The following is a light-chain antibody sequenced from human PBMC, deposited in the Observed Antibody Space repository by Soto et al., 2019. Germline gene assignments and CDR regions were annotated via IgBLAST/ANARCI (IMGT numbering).Light chain of an antibody. J-gene: IGLJ1*01. CDR3: SSRSGTDILYV. CDR2: EVT. V-gene: IGLV2-8*01. Sequence: QSVLTQPPSASGSPGQSVTISCTGASSDVGTSNYVSWYQQHPGKAPKLMIYEVTKRPSGVPDRFPGSKSGNTASLTVSGLQADDEADYYCSSRSGTDILYVFGTGTKVTVL. CDR1: SSDVGTSNY.